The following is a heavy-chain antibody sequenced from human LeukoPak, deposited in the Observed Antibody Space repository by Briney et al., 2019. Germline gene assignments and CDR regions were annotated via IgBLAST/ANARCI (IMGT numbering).Heavy chain of an antibody. V-gene: IGHV1-69*05. D-gene: IGHD2-2*02. J-gene: IGHJ2*01. CDR3: ARIAKYCSSTSCYTSAVNWYFDL. CDR1: GGTFSSYA. CDR2: IIPIFGTA. Sequence: GASVKVSCKASGGTFSSYAISRVRQAPGQGLEWMGGIIPIFGTANYAQKFQGRVTITTDESTSTAYMELSSLRSEDTAVYYCARIAKYCSSTSCYTSAVNWYFDLWGRGTLVTVSS.